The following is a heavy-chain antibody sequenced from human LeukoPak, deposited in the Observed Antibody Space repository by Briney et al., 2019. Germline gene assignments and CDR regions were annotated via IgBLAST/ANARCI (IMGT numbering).Heavy chain of an antibody. V-gene: IGHV3-33*01. CDR3: ARDLRDGYSDAFDI. J-gene: IGHJ3*02. D-gene: IGHD5-24*01. CDR2: TWYDGSNK. CDR1: GFTFSSYG. Sequence: PGRSLRLSCAASGFTFSSYGMHWVRQAPGKGLEWVAVTWYDGSNKYYADSVKGRFTISRDNSKNTLYLQMNSLRAEDTAVYYCARDLRDGYSDAFDIWGQGTMVTVSS.